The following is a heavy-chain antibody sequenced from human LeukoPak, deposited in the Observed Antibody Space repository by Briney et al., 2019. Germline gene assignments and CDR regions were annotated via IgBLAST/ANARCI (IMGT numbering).Heavy chain of an antibody. Sequence: SVKVSCKASGGTFSSYAISWVRQAPGQGLEWMGGIIPIFGTANYAQKFQGRVTITADESTSTAYMELSSLRSENTAVYYCARAGEGGEGFDYWGQGTLVTVSS. D-gene: IGHD3-10*01. CDR1: GGTFSSYA. CDR3: ARAGEGGEGFDY. V-gene: IGHV1-69*13. J-gene: IGHJ4*02. CDR2: IIPIFGTA.